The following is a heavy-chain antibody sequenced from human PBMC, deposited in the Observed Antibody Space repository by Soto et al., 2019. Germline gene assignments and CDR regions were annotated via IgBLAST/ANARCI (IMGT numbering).Heavy chain of an antibody. CDR2: ISYIGRT. V-gene: IGHV4-30-4*01. Sequence: QVQLQESGPGLVKPSQTLSLTCTVSGASIGSGTYYWSWVRQPPGKGLEWIGFISYIGRTYYNPSLKRRVTISEATSNNRFSLTLTSVTAVDTDVYYCARAADARRFYYGMDVWGQGTTVTVSS. CDR3: ARAADARRFYYGMDV. J-gene: IGHJ6*02. CDR1: GASIGSGTYY.